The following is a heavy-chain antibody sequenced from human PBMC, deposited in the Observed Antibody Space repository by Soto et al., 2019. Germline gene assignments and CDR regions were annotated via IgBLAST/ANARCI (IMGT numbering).Heavy chain of an antibody. CDR1: VVTFSSYA. CDR3: AKERYAVAGTSIDY. D-gene: IGHD6-19*01. V-gene: IGHV3-23*01. Sequence: GGSLRLSCAASVVTFSSYAMSWVRQGPGKGLEWVSAISGIGGSKYYADSVKGRFTISRDSSKNTLYVQMNSLRADDTAVYYCAKERYAVAGTSIDYWGQGSPVTVSS. CDR2: ISGIGGSK. J-gene: IGHJ4*02.